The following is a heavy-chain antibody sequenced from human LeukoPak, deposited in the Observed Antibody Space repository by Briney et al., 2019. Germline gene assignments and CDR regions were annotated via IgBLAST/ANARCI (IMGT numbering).Heavy chain of an antibody. J-gene: IGHJ4*02. CDR1: GESFSGYY. CDR2: INHSGST. D-gene: IGHD2-15*01. Sequence: SETLSLTCAVSGESFSGYYWSWIRQPPGKGLEWIGEINHSGSTNYNPSLKSRVTISVDTSKNQFSLKLSSVTAADTAVYYCARGRSGAATPYGYWGQGTLVTVSS. V-gene: IGHV4-34*01. CDR3: ARGRSGAATPYGY.